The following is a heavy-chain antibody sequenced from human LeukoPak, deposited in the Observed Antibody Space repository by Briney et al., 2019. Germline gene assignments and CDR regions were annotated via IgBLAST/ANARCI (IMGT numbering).Heavy chain of an antibody. D-gene: IGHD2-15*01. J-gene: IGHJ3*02. CDR1: GFTFSIYS. CDR2: ISSTSSYI. Sequence: PGGSLRLSCAASGFTFSIYSVTWVRQAPGKGLEWVASISSTSSYIYYADAVKGRFTISRDNAKNSLYLQMNSLRAEDMALYYCAKAITSPRYCSGGSCYSDDAFDIWGQGTMVTVSS. CDR3: AKAITSPRYCSGGSCYSDDAFDI. V-gene: IGHV3-21*04.